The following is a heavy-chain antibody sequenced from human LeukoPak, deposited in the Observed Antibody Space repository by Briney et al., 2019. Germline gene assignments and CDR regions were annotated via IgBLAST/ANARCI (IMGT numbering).Heavy chain of an antibody. J-gene: IGHJ4*02. CDR1: GFTFSSYA. CDR2: ISGSGDNT. V-gene: IGHV3-23*01. D-gene: IGHD3-22*01. CDR3: AKGSYYDSSGSFYFDY. Sequence: GGSLRLSCAASGFTFSSYAMSWVRQAPGKGLEWVSGISGSGDNTYYADSVKGRFTISRDNSKNTLYVQVNSLGTEDTAAYYCAKGSYYDSSGSFYFDYRGQGTLVTVSS.